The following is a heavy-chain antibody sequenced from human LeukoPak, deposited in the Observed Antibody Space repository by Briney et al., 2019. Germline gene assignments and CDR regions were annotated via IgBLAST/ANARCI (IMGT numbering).Heavy chain of an antibody. CDR2: LSTSGSYI. Sequence: GGSLRLSCAASGFIVSDFDMNWVRQAPGKGLEGVSYLSTSGSYIHYADSVKGRFTISRDAGKNSLYLQLDSLTVEDTAVYFCARGNYDFAYDPWGQGTLVTVSS. V-gene: IGHV3-21*01. J-gene: IGHJ5*02. CDR1: GFIVSDFD. D-gene: IGHD3-3*01. CDR3: ARGNYDFAYDP.